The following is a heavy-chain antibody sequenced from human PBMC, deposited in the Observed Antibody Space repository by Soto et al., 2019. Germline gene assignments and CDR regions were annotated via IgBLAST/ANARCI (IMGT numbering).Heavy chain of an antibody. D-gene: IGHD2-2*01. Sequence: QVQLVQSGAEVKKPGSSVKVSCKASGDTFSSYTITWVRQAPGQGLEWMGRIIPILGIANSAQKFQGRVTITADKSTSTAYMELGSLRSEDTGVYYFASQAGRKVVAYDAFDIWGQGTMVTVSS. CDR2: IIPILGIA. V-gene: IGHV1-69*02. J-gene: IGHJ3*02. CDR1: GDTFSSYT. CDR3: ASQAGRKVVAYDAFDI.